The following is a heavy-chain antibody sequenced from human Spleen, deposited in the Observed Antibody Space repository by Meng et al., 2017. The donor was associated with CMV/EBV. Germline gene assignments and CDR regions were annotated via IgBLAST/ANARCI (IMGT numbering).Heavy chain of an antibody. CDR3: ARVFGRDYPDS. V-gene: IGHV4-30-4*08. CDR1: GGSISSGDYY. CDR2: IYYRGST. J-gene: IGHJ4*02. Sequence: QVQPHASGPKLPNPYQPLSLTCTVSGGSISSGDYYWGWIRQPPGKGLEWIGHIYYRGSTYYNPSLKSRLTISVDTSKNQFSLELSSVTAADTAVYYCARVFGRDYPDSWGRGTLVTVSS. D-gene: IGHD3-16*01.